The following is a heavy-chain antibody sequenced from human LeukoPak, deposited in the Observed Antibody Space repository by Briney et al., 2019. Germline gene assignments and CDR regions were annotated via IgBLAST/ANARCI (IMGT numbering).Heavy chain of an antibody. CDR2: ISAYNGNT. CDR3: ASAYSGYPFDY. CDR1: GYTFTSYG. Sequence: ASVKVSCKASGYTFTSYGISWVRQAPRQGLEWMGWISAYNGNTNYAQKLQGRVTMTTDTSTSTAYMELRSLRSDDTAVYYCASAYSGYPFDYWGQGTLVTVSS. J-gene: IGHJ4*02. V-gene: IGHV1-18*01. D-gene: IGHD5-12*01.